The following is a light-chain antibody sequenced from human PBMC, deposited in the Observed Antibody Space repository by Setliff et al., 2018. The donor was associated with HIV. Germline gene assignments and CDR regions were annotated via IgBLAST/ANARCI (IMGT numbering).Light chain of an antibody. CDR1: SSNIGSNT. CDR2: IND. Sequence: QSVLTQPPSASGTPGQRVTISRSGSSSNIGSNTVTWYQQLPGTAPQLLIYINDHRPSGVPHRFSGSKSGTTASLAISGLQSEDEADYYCSTWDDSLNVLVFGSGTKVTVL. CDR3: STWDDSLNVLV. J-gene: IGLJ1*01. V-gene: IGLV1-44*01.